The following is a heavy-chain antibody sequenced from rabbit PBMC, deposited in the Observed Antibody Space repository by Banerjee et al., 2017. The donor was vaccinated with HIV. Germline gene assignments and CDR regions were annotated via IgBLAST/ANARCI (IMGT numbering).Heavy chain of an antibody. CDR1: GFDFNTYYM. J-gene: IGHJ4*01. V-gene: IGHV1S45*01. CDR2: IYTGSGNT. CDR3: AREQSYSFNL. Sequence: QEQLKETGGGLVQPGGSLTLSCKASGFDFNTYYMSWVRQAPGKGLEWIGCIYTGSGNTAYASWAKGRFTISKTSSTTVTLQVTSLTAADTATYFCAREQSYSFNLWGQGTLVTVS.